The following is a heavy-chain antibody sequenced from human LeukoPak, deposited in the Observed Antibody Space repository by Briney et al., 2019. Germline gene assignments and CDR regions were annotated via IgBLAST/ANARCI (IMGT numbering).Heavy chain of an antibody. V-gene: IGHV4-34*01. CDR1: GGSFSGYY. CDR3: ARVVPAATTIAVADNFDY. Sequence: PSETLSLTCAVYGGSFSGYYWSWIRQPPGKGLEWIGEINHSGSTNYNPSLKSRVTISVDTSKNQFSLKLSSVTAADTAVYYCARVVPAATTIAVADNFDYWGQGTLVTVSS. D-gene: IGHD6-19*01. CDR2: INHSGST. J-gene: IGHJ4*02.